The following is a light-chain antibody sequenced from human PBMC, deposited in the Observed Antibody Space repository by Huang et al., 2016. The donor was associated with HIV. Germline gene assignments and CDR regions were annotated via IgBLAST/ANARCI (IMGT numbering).Light chain of an antibody. J-gene: IGKJ2*01. CDR2: DAT. V-gene: IGKV3-15*01. Sequence: EIVMTQSPATLSVSPGDRVTLSCRASQSVKSNLAWYQEKPGQAPRLLIYDATTRATDTSGRFSGRGSGTTFTLTISSLQSEDFAVYFCHQYNKWHTFGQGTKLDIK. CDR3: HQYNKWHT. CDR1: QSVKSN.